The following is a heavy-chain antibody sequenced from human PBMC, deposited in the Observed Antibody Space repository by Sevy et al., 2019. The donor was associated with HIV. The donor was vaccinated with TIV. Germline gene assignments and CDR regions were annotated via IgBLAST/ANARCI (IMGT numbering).Heavy chain of an antibody. J-gene: IGHJ4*02. D-gene: IGHD3-10*01. V-gene: IGHV1-8*01. Sequence: ASVKVSCRTSGYTFITYDINWVRQATGQGLEWMGWMNPSRGNTGSAQKFQGRLTMTRDTSTSTAYMELSSLESQDTAVYYCARRRGFGELLGLGYWGQGTLVTVSS. CDR3: ARRRGFGELLGLGY. CDR2: MNPSRGNT. CDR1: GYTFITYD.